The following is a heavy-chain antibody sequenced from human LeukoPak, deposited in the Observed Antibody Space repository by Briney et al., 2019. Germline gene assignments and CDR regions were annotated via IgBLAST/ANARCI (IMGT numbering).Heavy chain of an antibody. D-gene: IGHD4-17*01. CDR3: AKAPEGYGDPLDV. Sequence: PGRSLRLSCAASGFTFSSYGMHWVRQAPGKGLEWVAVISYGGSNKYDADSVKRRFNISRDNSKNTPYLQMNSLRAEDTAVYSRAKAPEGYGDPLDVWGQGTLVTVSS. V-gene: IGHV3-30*18. J-gene: IGHJ4*02. CDR2: ISYGGSNK. CDR1: GFTFSSYG.